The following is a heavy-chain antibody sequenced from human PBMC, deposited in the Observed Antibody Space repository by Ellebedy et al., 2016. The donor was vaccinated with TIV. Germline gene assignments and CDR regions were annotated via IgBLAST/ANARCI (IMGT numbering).Heavy chain of an antibody. V-gene: IGHV3-53*01. CDR1: GFTVSSNY. D-gene: IGHD3-22*01. J-gene: IGHJ4*02. CDR2: IYSGGST. Sequence: GESLKISCAASGFTVSSNYMSWVRQAPGKGLEWVSVIYSGGSTYYADSVKGRFTISRDNSKNTLYLQMSSLRAEDTAVYYCARGSYDTSGPFGSWGQGTLVTVSS. CDR3: ARGSYDTSGPFGS.